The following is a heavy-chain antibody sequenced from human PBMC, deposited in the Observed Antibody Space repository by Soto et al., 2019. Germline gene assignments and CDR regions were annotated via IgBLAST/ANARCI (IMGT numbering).Heavy chain of an antibody. D-gene: IGHD2-8*02. CDR3: ARHYCTGGPCYFDY. J-gene: IGHJ4*02. CDR1: GGSISSGGYY. V-gene: IGHV4-39*01. CDR2: VHYDGST. Sequence: SETLSLTCTVSGGSISSGGYYCGWVRQPAGKGLEWIGSVHYDGSTYYNPSLKSRVTISVDTSKRKCSLTLSSVTAVDTSIYYCARHYCTGGPCYFDYWGQGTLVTVSS.